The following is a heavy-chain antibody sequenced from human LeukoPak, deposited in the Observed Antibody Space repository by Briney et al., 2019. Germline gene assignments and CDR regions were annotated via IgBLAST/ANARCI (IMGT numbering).Heavy chain of an antibody. CDR2: TNHSGST. CDR3: ARGRAWFGELSPNYYYYGMDV. Sequence: SETLSLTCAVYGGSFSGYYWSRIRQPPGKGLEWIGETNHSGSTNYNPSLKSRVTISVDTSKNQFSLKLSSVTAADTAVYYCARGRAWFGELSPNYYYYGMDVWGQGTTVTVSS. J-gene: IGHJ6*02. D-gene: IGHD3-10*01. V-gene: IGHV4-34*01. CDR1: GGSFSGYY.